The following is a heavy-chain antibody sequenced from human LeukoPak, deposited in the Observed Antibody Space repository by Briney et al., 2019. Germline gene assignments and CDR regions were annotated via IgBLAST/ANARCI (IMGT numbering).Heavy chain of an antibody. J-gene: IGHJ4*02. D-gene: IGHD4-23*01. CDR3: ARRATVVTG. V-gene: IGHV4-38-2*02. CDR2: IYHSGST. Sequence: PSEALSLTCTVSGYSISSGYYWGWIRQPPRKGLEWIGSIYHSGSTYYNPSLKSRVTISVDTSKNQFSLKLSSVTAADTAVYYCARRATVVTGWGQGTLVTVSS. CDR1: GYSISSGYY.